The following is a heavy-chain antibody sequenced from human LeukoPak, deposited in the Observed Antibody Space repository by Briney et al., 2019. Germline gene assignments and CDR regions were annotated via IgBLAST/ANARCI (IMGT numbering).Heavy chain of an antibody. J-gene: IGHJ4*02. D-gene: IGHD1-7*01. CDR2: ISGGGYTT. CDR1: GFTFSTYA. Sequence: PGGSLRLSCVASGFTFSTYAMSWVRQAPGKWLEWVSVISGGGYTTYYADSTKGRFSISRDISKSTLNLRMDSLRAEDTAVYYCARAGVGTAYFDSWGQGILVTVSS. CDR3: ARAGVGTAYFDS. V-gene: IGHV3-23*01.